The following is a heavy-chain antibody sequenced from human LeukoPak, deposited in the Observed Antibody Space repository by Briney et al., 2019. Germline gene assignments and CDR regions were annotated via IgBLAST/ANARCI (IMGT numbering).Heavy chain of an antibody. CDR2: IYDMRTT. CDR1: GGSISDTSHS. J-gene: IGHJ6*03. CDR3: ARHTYTYAKYYYYMDV. V-gene: IGHV4-39*01. D-gene: IGHD5-18*01. Sequence: PSETLSLTCTVSGGSISDTSHSWGWIRQPPGEGLEWIGSIYDMRTTYYNPSLNSRVTISVDTSKNQFSLELSFVTAADTALYYCARHTYTYAKYYYYMDVWGKGTTVTVSS.